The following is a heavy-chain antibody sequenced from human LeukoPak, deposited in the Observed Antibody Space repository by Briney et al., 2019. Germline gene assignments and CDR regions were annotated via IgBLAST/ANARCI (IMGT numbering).Heavy chain of an antibody. CDR3: AKEGFDP. J-gene: IGHJ5*02. Sequence: GRSLRLSCAASGFTFSSYGMHWVRQAPGKGLEWVAVISYDGSNKYYADSVKGRFTISRDNSKNTLYLQMNSLRAEDTALYYCAKEGFDPWGQGTLVAVSS. CDR1: GFTFSSYG. CDR2: ISYDGSNK. V-gene: IGHV3-30*18.